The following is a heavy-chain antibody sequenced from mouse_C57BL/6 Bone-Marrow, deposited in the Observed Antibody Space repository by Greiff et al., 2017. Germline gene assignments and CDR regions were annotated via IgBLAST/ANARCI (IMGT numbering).Heavy chain of an antibody. CDR1: GYTFTDYY. J-gene: IGHJ2*01. D-gene: IGHD4-1*01. CDR2: IFPGSGST. CDR3: ARSLGRYYFDY. V-gene: IGHV1-75*01. Sequence: QVQLKQSGPELVKPGASVKISCKASGYTFTDYYLNWVKQRPGQGLEWIGWIFPGSGSTYYNEKFQGKATLTVDKTSSTAYMLLSSLTSEDSAVYFCARSLGRYYFDYWGQGTTLTVSS.